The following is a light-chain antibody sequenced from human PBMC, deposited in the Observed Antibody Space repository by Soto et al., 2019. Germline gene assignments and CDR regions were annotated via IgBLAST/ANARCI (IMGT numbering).Light chain of an antibody. J-gene: IGKJ5*01. V-gene: IGKV3-20*01. CDR2: GAY. CDR1: QAVGGTY. Sequence: EIALTQSPGTLSLSPGEIASLSCRASQAVGGTYLAWYQHKPGQAPRLIIYGAYNRAAGIPDTFGGSGSGTDFTLTISRLEPEDFAVYYCQQYGSSPQITCGQGTRLEIK. CDR3: QQYGSSPQIT.